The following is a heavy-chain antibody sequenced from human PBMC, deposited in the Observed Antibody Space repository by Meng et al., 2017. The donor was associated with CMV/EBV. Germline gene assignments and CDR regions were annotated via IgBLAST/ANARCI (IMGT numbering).Heavy chain of an antibody. Sequence: QVQPGEPGLEEKQPGASVNVACKAAGISFTGYGSSWVRQAPGKGLEWMGWISVYNGHTNFAQNLQGRVTMTTDTSTSTAYVELRSLRSDDTAIYYCARGVPLGIIYSFDYWGQGTLVTVSS. D-gene: IGHD2-21*01. CDR3: ARGVPLGIIYSFDY. J-gene: IGHJ4*01. CDR2: ISVYNGHT. V-gene: IGHV1-18*01. CDR1: GISFTGYG.